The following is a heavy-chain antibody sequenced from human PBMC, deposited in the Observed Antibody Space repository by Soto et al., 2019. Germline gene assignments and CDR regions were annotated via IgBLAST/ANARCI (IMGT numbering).Heavy chain of an antibody. CDR3: ARGSGLMQDIVVVPAAVQYGMDV. CDR2: INHSGST. Sequence: SETLSLTCAVYGGSFSGYYWSWIRQPPGKGLEWIGEINHSGSTNYNPSLKSRVTISVDTSKNRFSLKLSSVTAADTAVYYCARGSGLMQDIVVVPAAVQYGMDVWGQGTTVTVSS. J-gene: IGHJ6*02. V-gene: IGHV4-34*01. D-gene: IGHD2-2*01. CDR1: GGSFSGYY.